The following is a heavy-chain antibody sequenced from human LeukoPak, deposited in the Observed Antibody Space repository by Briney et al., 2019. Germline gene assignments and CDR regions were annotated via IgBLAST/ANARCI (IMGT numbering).Heavy chain of an antibody. CDR2: ISAYNGNT. V-gene: IGHV1-18*01. D-gene: IGHD2-21*02. CDR3: ARYSNTVYCGGDCYPPNYYYYYYMDV. J-gene: IGHJ6*03. CDR1: GYTFTSYG. Sequence: ASVKVSCKASGYTFTSYGISWVRQAPGQGLEWMGWISAYNGNTNYAQKLQGRVTMTTDTSTSTAYMELRSLRSDDTAVYYCARYSNTVYCGGDCYPPNYYYYYYMDVWGKGTTVTISS.